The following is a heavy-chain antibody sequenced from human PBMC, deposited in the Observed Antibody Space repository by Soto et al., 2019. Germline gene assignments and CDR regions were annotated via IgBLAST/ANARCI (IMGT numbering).Heavy chain of an antibody. V-gene: IGHV3-30*04. CDR3: ARGGMYSRLHYYAARDV. D-gene: IGHD1-26*01. CDR2: ISYDGKNN. Sequence: QVQLVESGGGVVQPGRSLRLSCSVSGFTFSTYVLPWVRQAPGKGLEWVALISYDGKNNYYTDSVKGRFTISRDKSKNALYLQMNSLRVEDTAVYYCARGGMYSRLHYYAARDVWGQGTTVTVSS. J-gene: IGHJ6*02. CDR1: GFTFSTYV.